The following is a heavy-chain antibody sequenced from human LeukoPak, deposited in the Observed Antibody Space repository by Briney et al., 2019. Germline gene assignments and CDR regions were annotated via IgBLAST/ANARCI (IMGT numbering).Heavy chain of an antibody. D-gene: IGHD1-26*01. V-gene: IGHV3-30*03. Sequence: QSGGSLRLSCAASGFTFSSYGMHWVRQAPGKGLEWVAVISYDGSNKYYADSVKGRFTISRDNSKNTLYLQMGSLRAEDMAVYYCARVGYYYYGMDVWGQGTTVTVSS. J-gene: IGHJ6*02. CDR1: GFTFSSYG. CDR3: ARVGYYYYGMDV. CDR2: ISYDGSNK.